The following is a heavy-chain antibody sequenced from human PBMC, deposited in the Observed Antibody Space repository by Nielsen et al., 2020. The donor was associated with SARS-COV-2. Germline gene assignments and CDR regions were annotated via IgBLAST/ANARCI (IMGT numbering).Heavy chain of an antibody. V-gene: IGHV3-9*01. J-gene: IGHJ2*01. Sequence: SLKISCTASGFTFDDYGMHWVRQAPGKGLEWVSGITWNSVGIAYADSVKGRFTISRDNAKNSLYLQMNSLRAEDTALYYCAKLITGDPDFDLWGRGTLVTVSS. D-gene: IGHD7-27*01. CDR1: GFTFDDYG. CDR2: ITWNSVGI. CDR3: AKLITGDPDFDL.